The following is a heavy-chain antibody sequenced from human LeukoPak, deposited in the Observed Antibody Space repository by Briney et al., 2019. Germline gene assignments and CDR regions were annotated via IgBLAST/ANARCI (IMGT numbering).Heavy chain of an antibody. CDR1: GFSFNSYG. V-gene: IGHV3-48*01. CDR2: ISVSAGTI. CDR3: TRDTHFYDY. J-gene: IGHJ4*02. D-gene: IGHD2/OR15-2a*01. Sequence: GGSLRLSCATSGFSFNSYGMNWVRQAPGKGLEWVSYISVSAGTIYYADSMKGRFTISSDNAKNSLFLQMNSLRVEDTAIYYCTRDTHFYDYWGQGTPVTVSS.